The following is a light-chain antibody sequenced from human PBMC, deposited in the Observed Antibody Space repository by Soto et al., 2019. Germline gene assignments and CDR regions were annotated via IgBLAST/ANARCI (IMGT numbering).Light chain of an antibody. CDR3: QQSYSTPSWT. J-gene: IGKJ1*01. CDR2: GAS. CDR1: QSVSSRY. V-gene: IGKV3-20*01. Sequence: DIVMTQSPDSLAVSLGERATLSCSASQSVSSRYLAWYQQTPGQAPRLLLYGASSRATGIPDRFSGSGSGTDFTLTISSLQPEDFATYYCQQSYSTPSWTFGQGTKVDIK.